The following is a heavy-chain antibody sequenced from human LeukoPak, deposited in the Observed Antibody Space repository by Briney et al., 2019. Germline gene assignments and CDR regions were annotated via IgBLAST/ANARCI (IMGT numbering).Heavy chain of an antibody. CDR3: ARDYYGSGTRGAFDI. Sequence: ASVKVSCKASGYTFTGYYMHWVRQAPGQGLEWMGWINPSSGGTNYAQKFQGWVTMTRDTSISTAYMELSRLRSDDTAVYYCARDYYGSGTRGAFDIWGQGTMVTVSS. V-gene: IGHV1-2*04. CDR2: INPSSGGT. J-gene: IGHJ3*02. CDR1: GYTFTGYY. D-gene: IGHD3-10*01.